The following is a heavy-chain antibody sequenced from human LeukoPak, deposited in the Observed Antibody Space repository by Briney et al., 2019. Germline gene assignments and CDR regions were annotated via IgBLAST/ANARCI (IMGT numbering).Heavy chain of an antibody. CDR3: ARGGSYGPFDY. Sequence: PSETLSLTCTVSGDSISSGSYYWSWIRQPPGKGLEWIGYIYYSGSTNYNPSLKSRVTISVDTSKNQFSLKLSSVTAADTAVYYCARGGSYGPFDYWGQGTLVTVSS. CDR2: IYYSGST. CDR1: GDSISSGSYY. V-gene: IGHV4-61*01. D-gene: IGHD1-26*01. J-gene: IGHJ4*02.